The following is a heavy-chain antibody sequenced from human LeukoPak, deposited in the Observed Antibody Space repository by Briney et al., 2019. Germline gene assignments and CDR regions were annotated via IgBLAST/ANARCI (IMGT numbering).Heavy chain of an antibody. V-gene: IGHV1-2*02. D-gene: IGHD3-10*01. CDR1: GYTFTGYY. J-gene: IGHJ4*02. CDR3: ARVPPGSGRRDFFDY. CDR2: INPNSGGT. Sequence: GASVKVSCKASGYTFTGYYMHWVRQAPGQGLEWMGWINPNSGGTNYAQKFQGRVTMTRDTSISTAYMELSRLRSDDTAVYYCARVPPGSGRRDFFDYWGQGTLVTVSS.